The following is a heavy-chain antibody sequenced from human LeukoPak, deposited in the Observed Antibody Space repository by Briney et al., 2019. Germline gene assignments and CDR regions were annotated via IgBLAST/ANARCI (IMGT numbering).Heavy chain of an antibody. CDR3: AKCGYSYGEFDY. Sequence: ASVKVSCKASGYTFTSYDINWVRQATGQGLEWVGWMNPNSGNTGYAQNFQGRVTMTKNTSISTAYMELSSLRSEDTAVYYCAKCGYSYGEFDYWGQGTLVTVSS. CDR1: GYTFTSYD. D-gene: IGHD5-18*01. CDR2: MNPNSGNT. V-gene: IGHV1-8*01. J-gene: IGHJ4*02.